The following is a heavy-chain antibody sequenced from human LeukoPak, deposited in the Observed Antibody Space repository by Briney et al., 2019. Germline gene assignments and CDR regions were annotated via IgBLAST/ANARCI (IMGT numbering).Heavy chain of an antibody. V-gene: IGHV1-18*04. D-gene: IGHD3-10*01. CDR1: GYTFTSYG. CDR2: ISAYNGNT. CDR3: ATASAGHYYYGMDV. J-gene: IGHJ6*04. Sequence: ASVKVSCKASGYTFTSYGISWVRQAPGQGLEWMGWISAYNGNTNYAQKLQGRVTMTTDTSTSTAYMELRSLRSDDTVVYYCATASAGHYYYGMDVWGKGTTVTVSS.